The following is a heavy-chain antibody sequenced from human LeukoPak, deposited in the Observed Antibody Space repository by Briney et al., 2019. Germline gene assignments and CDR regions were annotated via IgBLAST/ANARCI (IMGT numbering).Heavy chain of an antibody. CDR1: GFTFSSYG. CDR3: AKDGVLFVVVPAATVFRKFYYYMDV. V-gene: IGHV3-23*01. CDR2: ISGSDGST. Sequence: GGSLRLSCAASGFTFSSYGMSWVRQAPGEGLEWVSAISGSDGSTYYADSVKGRFTISRDNSKNTLYLQMNSLRAEDTAVYYCAKDGVLFVVVPAATVFRKFYYYMDVWGKGTTVTISS. J-gene: IGHJ6*03. D-gene: IGHD2-2*01.